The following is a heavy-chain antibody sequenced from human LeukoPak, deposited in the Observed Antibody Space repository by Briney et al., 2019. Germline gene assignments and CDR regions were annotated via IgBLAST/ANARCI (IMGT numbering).Heavy chain of an antibody. CDR3: ASGYDSPTFDY. J-gene: IGHJ4*02. CDR1: GFTFSSYW. CDR2: IKQDGSEK. D-gene: IGHD3-22*01. V-gene: IGHV3-7*01. Sequence: GGSLRLSCAASGFTFSSYWMSWVRQAPGKGLEWVANIKQDGSEKYYVDSVKGRFTISRDNAKNSLYLQMNSLRAEDTAVYYCASGYDSPTFDYWGQGTLVTVSS.